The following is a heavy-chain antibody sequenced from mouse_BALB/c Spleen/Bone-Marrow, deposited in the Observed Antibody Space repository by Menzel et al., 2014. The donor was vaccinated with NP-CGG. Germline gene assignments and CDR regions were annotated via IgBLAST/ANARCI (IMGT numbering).Heavy chain of an antibody. Sequence: EVMLVESGAELVKPGASVKLSCTASGFNIKDTYIHWVMQRPEQGLAWIGRIDPASGDTKFDPKFQGKATITADTSSNTAYLQVTSLTSEDTAVYHCARVNPWYFDVWGAGTTVTVSS. J-gene: IGHJ1*01. CDR2: IDPASGDT. CDR3: ARVNPWYFDV. CDR1: GFNIKDTY. V-gene: IGHV14-3*02. D-gene: IGHD2-13*01.